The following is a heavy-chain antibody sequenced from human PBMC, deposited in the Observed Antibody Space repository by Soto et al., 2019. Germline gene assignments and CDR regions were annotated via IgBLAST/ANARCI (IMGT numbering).Heavy chain of an antibody. D-gene: IGHD3-3*01. CDR1: GYSCGSYA. CDR3: ARWSYLDY. J-gene: IGHJ4*02. Sequence: WTLILSWAVSGYSCGSYARSWVRQAPGKGLEWVSTISGSDGKTFYADSVKGRFSISRDTSQNTLYLQMNSLRADDTAIYYCARWSYLDYWGQGT. CDR2: ISGSDGKT. V-gene: IGHV3-23*01.